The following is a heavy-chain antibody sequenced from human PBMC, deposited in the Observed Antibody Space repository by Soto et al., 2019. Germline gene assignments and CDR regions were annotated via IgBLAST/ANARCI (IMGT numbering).Heavy chain of an antibody. V-gene: IGHV4-4*07. CDR1: GGSISSYY. D-gene: IGHD6-19*01. Sequence: NPSETLSLTCTVSGGSISSYYWSWIRQPAGKGLEWIGRIYTSGSTNYNPSLKSRVTMSVDTSKNQFSLKLSSVTAADTAVYYCAVLWAVAGTWWFDPWGQGTLVTVSS. CDR2: IYTSGST. CDR3: AVLWAVAGTWWFDP. J-gene: IGHJ5*02.